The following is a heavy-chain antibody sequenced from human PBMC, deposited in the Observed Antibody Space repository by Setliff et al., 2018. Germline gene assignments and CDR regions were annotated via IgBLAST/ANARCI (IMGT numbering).Heavy chain of an antibody. D-gene: IGHD3-10*01. CDR2: IGDGGGGT. J-gene: IGHJ5*02. V-gene: IGHV3-74*01. Sequence: SCAASGFTLRSYWMHWVRQAPGKGLVWVSRIGDGGGGTTYADSVKGRFTISRDNAKNTLYLQMNSLRAEDTAVYYCARDLIRGAPNWFDPWGQGTLVTVSS. CDR3: ARDLIRGAPNWFDP. CDR1: GFTLRSYW.